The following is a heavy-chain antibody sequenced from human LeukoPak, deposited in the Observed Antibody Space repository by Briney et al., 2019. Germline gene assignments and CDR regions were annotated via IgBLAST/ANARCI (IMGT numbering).Heavy chain of an antibody. CDR2: INPNSGGT. Sequence: ASVKVSCKASGYTFTGYYMHWVRQAPGQGLEWMGRINPNSGGTNYAQKFQGRVTMTRDTSISTAYMELSSLRSEDTAVYYCARVSRDYYDSSGYYYPPPAFDYWGQGTLVTVSS. J-gene: IGHJ4*02. CDR1: GYTFTGYY. V-gene: IGHV1-2*06. CDR3: ARVSRDYYDSSGYYYPPPAFDY. D-gene: IGHD3-22*01.